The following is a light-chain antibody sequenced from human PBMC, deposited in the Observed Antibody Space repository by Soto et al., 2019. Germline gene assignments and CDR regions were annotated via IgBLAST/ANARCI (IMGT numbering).Light chain of an antibody. Sequence: DLEMTQSPSSLSASVGDRVTITCRASQSISFYLNWYQQKPGKAPKLLIYTASNVQSGVPSRISGSGSGTEFTLTITSLQPEDFATYYCQQSYSMPRTFGQGTKVEMK. V-gene: IGKV1-39*01. J-gene: IGKJ1*01. CDR2: TAS. CDR3: QQSYSMPRT. CDR1: QSISFY.